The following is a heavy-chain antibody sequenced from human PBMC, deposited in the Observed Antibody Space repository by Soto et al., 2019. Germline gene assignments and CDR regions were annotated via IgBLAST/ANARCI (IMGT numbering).Heavy chain of an antibody. CDR2: VYYTGST. CDR1: GGSISTYY. CDR3: ARGWDGYGWFDP. Sequence: QVQLQESGPGLVKPSETLSLTCTVSGGSISTYYWTGIRQPPGKGLEWIGFVYYTGSTDYNPSLKSRVTISLDKSNNRFSLKLSSVTAADTAVYFCARGWDGYGWFDPWGQGSLVTVSS. J-gene: IGHJ5*02. D-gene: IGHD5-12*01. V-gene: IGHV4-59*08.